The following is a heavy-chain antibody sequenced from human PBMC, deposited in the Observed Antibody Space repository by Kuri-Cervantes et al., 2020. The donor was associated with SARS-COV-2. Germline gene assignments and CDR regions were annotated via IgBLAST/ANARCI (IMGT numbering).Heavy chain of an antibody. V-gene: IGHV1-24*01. Sequence: ASVKVSCKIFGYTLTELTMHWVRQAPGKGLEWMGAFDPEDDERVYAQNFQGRVTMTEDTSTDTAYMELSSLRSEDTAIYYCATEDNGNSPLDYWGQGTLVTVSS. D-gene: IGHD4-23*01. J-gene: IGHJ4*02. CDR1: GYTLTELT. CDR3: ATEDNGNSPLDY. CDR2: FDPEDDER.